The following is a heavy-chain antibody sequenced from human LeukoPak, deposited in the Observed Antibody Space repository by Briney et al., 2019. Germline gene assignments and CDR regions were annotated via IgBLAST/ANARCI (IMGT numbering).Heavy chain of an antibody. J-gene: IGHJ4*02. CDR2: FDPEDGET. CDR1: GYTLTELS. CDR3: ATDGSIAVAGTPGY. D-gene: IGHD6-19*01. V-gene: IGHV1-24*01. Sequence: GASVRVSCKVSGYTLTELSIHWVRQAPGKGLEWMGGFDPEDGETIYAQKFQGRVTMTEDTSTDTAYMELSSLRSEDTAMYYCATDGSIAVAGTPGYWGQGTLVTVSS.